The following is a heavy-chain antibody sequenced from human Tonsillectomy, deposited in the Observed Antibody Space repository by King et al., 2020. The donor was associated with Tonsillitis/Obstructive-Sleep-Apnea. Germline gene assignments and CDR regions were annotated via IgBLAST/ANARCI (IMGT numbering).Heavy chain of an antibody. CDR3: ARDVPPHQGLTMFSGGVIYGLDV. V-gene: IGHV1-69*10. J-gene: IGHJ6*02. Sequence: QLVQSGAEVKKPGSSVKVSCKASGGTFSNSAINWVRQAPGQGLEWMGGIIPILDIANYAQKFQGRVTITADKSTSTAYMVINSLRSEDTAVYYCARDVPPHQGLTMFSGGVIYGLDVWGQGTTVTVSS. CDR1: GGTFSNSA. CDR2: IIPILDIA. D-gene: IGHD3-9*01.